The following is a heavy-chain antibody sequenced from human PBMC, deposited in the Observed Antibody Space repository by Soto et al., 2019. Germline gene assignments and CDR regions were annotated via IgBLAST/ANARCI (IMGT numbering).Heavy chain of an antibody. Sequence: PSEILRLTYGVEGGSFSGYYWTWIRQPPGTGLEWIGEINHSGSTNYNPSLKSRVTISVDTSKNQFSLKLTSVTAADTAVYYCARDKITGLFDYWGQGTLVTV. CDR2: INHSGST. CDR1: GGSFSGYY. D-gene: IGHD2-8*02. V-gene: IGHV4-34*01. J-gene: IGHJ4*02. CDR3: ARDKITGLFDY.